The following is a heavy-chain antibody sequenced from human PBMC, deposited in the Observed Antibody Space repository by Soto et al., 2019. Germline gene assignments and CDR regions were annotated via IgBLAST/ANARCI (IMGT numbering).Heavy chain of an antibody. D-gene: IGHD5-18*01. CDR1: GFTFSSYE. Sequence: GGSLRLSCAASGFTFSSYEMNWVRQAPGKGLEWVSYISSSGSTIYYADSVKGRFTISRDNAKNSLYLQMNSLRAEDTAVYYCARGGLQARYYFDYWGQGTLGTVSS. CDR3: ARGGLQARYYFDY. CDR2: ISSSGSTI. J-gene: IGHJ4*02. V-gene: IGHV3-48*03.